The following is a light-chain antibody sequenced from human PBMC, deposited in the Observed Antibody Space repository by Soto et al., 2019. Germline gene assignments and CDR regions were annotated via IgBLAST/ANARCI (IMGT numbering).Light chain of an antibody. CDR3: QQYSDSPLT. CDR2: GAS. V-gene: IGKV3-20*01. J-gene: IGKJ4*01. CDR1: QTVRTNY. Sequence: ELVLTQSPGTLSLSPGERATLSCRASQTVRTNYLAWFQHKPGQAPRLLIYGASSRATGIPDRCSGSGSGTDFTLTINRLEPEDFAVYFCQQYSDSPLTFGGGTKVEIK.